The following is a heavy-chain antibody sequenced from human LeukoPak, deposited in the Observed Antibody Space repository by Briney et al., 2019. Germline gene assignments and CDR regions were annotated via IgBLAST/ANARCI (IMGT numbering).Heavy chain of an antibody. V-gene: IGHV4-61*02. CDR1: SGSISSGSYY. CDR3: ATTVTTKSQTSFDY. Sequence: SETLSLTCTVSSGSISSGSYYWSWIRQPAGKGLEWIGRIYTSGSTNYNPSLKSRVTISVDTSKNQFSLKLSSVTAADTAVYYCATTVTTKSQTSFDYWGQGTLVTVSS. J-gene: IGHJ4*02. CDR2: IYTSGST. D-gene: IGHD4-17*01.